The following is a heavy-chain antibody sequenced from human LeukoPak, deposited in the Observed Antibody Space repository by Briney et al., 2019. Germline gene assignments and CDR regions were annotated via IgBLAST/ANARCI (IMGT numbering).Heavy chain of an antibody. CDR2: INPNSGGT. V-gene: IGHV1-2*02. D-gene: IGHD5-18*01. Sequence: ASVKVSCKASGYTFTGYYMHWVRQAPGQGLEWMGWINPNSGGTNYAQKFQGRVTMTRDTSISTAYMELRSLRSDDTAMYYCASGLSSLFSFGAALDYYMDVWGKGTPVTVSS. CDR3: ASGLSSLFSFGAALDYYMDV. CDR1: GYTFTGYY. J-gene: IGHJ6*03.